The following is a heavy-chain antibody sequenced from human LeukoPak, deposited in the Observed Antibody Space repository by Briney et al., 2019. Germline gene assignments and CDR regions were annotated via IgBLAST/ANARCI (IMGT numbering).Heavy chain of an antibody. V-gene: IGHV3-23*01. CDR1: GFTFSNYA. D-gene: IGHD6-13*01. J-gene: IGHJ5*02. Sequence: GGSLRLSCAASGFTFSNYAMSWVRQAPGKGLEWVSTISGSDYSTYYADSVKGRFTISRDNSKNTLYLQMNSLRGEDTAVYYCAKGGYSSNWPRFDPWGQGTLVAVSS. CDR2: ISGSDYST. CDR3: AKGGYSSNWPRFDP.